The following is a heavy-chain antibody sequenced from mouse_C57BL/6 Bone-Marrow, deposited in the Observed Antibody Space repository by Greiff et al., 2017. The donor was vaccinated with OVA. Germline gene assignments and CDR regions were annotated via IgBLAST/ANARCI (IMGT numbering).Heavy chain of an antibody. CDR2: IYPGDGDT. D-gene: IGHD1-2*01. V-gene: IGHV1-80*01. J-gene: IGHJ1*03. CDR1: GYAFSSYW. Sequence: QVQLQQSGAELVKPGASVKISCKASGYAFSSYWMNWVKQRPGKGLEWIGQIYPGDGDTNYNGKFKGKATLTADKSSSTAYMQLSSLTSEDSAVYFCARSRLPPVWYFDVWGTGTTVTVSS. CDR3: ARSRLPPVWYFDV.